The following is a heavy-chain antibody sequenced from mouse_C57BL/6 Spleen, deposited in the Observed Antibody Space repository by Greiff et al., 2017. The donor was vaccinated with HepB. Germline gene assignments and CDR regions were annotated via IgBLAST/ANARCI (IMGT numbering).Heavy chain of an antibody. Sequence: VQLVESGPELVKPGASVKISCKASGYAFSSSWMNWVKQRPGKGLEWIGRIYPGDGDTNYNGKFKGKATLTADKSSSTAYMQLSSLTSEDSAVYFCARSYYYGSSWYFDVWGTGTTVTVSS. V-gene: IGHV1-82*01. CDR3: ARSYYYGSSWYFDV. J-gene: IGHJ1*03. D-gene: IGHD1-1*01. CDR2: IYPGDGDT. CDR1: GYAFSSSW.